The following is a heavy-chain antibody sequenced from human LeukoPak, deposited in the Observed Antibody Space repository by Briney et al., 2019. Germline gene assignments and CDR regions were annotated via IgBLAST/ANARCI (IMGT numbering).Heavy chain of an antibody. CDR1: GYTFTSYG. CDR2: ISAYNGNT. J-gene: IGHJ3*02. D-gene: IGHD2/OR15-2a*01. CDR3: AREEYCNSTTCYKAFDI. V-gene: IGHV1-18*01. Sequence: ASVKVSCKASGYTFTSYGISCVRQAPGQGLEWMGWISAYNGNTYFAQNLQGRVTMTTDTSTSTAYMELRSLRSDDTAVYYCAREEYCNSTTCYKAFDIWGQGTMVTVSS.